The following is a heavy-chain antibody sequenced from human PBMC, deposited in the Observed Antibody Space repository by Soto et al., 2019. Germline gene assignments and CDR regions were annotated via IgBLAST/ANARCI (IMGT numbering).Heavy chain of an antibody. V-gene: IGHV6-1*01. J-gene: IGHJ5*01. CDR1: GDSVSSSSVT. D-gene: IGHD1-26*01. CDR3: VRLIGNSWLDF. CDR2: TYYRSKWYN. Sequence: TSETLSLTCAISGDSVSSSSVTWNWIRQSPSRSLEWLGRTYYRSKWYNDYAESVKSRITINPDTSKNQFSLHLNSVTPEDTAVYYCVRLIGNSWLDFWGQGTLVTVSS.